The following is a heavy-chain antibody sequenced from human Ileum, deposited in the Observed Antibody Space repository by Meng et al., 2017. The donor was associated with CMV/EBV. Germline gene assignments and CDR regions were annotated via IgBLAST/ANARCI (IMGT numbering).Heavy chain of an antibody. J-gene: IGHJ4*02. V-gene: IGHV1-18*01. CDR2: INTYNDNS. D-gene: IGHD1-26*01. Sequence: HVKLVQSESEVKKPEASVKVFCKTSGDPFSNSGITWVRQAPGQGLEWMGWINTYNDNSNSAQKFQDRFTMTKDTSTRTAHMELRSLTSDDTAVYYCARVQLSGVFDYWGQGTLVTVSS. CDR1: GDPFSNSG. CDR3: ARVQLSGVFDY.